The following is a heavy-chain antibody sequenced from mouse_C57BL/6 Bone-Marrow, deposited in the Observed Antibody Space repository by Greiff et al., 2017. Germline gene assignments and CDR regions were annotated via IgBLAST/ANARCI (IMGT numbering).Heavy chain of an antibody. J-gene: IGHJ3*01. CDR2: IHPNTGGT. Sequence: EVQLQQSGPELVTPGASVKISCKASGYTFTDYYMNWVKPSHGKSLEWIGAIHPNTGGTSYNQKFKGKAKLTVDKSSSTAYMELRSLTSAVSAVYYCAAGFAYWGQGTLVTVSA. V-gene: IGHV1-26*01. CDR3: AAGFAY. CDR1: GYTFTDYY.